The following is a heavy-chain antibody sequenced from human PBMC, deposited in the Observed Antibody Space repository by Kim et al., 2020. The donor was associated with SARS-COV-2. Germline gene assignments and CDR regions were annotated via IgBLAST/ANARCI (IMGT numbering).Heavy chain of an antibody. J-gene: IGHJ4*02. CDR2: ISYDGSNK. Sequence: GGSLRLSCAASGFTFSSYAMHWVRQAPGKGLEWVAVISYDGSNKYYVDSVKGRFTISRDNSKNTLYLQMNSLRAEDTAVYYCARAFGAIGWGYCSGGSCYRVYWGQGTLVTVSS. CDR1: GFTFSSYA. D-gene: IGHD2-15*01. CDR3: ARAFGAIGWGYCSGGSCYRVY. V-gene: IGHV3-30*04.